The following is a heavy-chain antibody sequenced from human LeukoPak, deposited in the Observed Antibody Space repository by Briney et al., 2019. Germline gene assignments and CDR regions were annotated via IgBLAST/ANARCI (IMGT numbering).Heavy chain of an antibody. J-gene: IGHJ4*02. D-gene: IGHD6-25*01. CDR1: GLTVSSNY. CDR2: IYTGGDT. CDR3: TRVGTGSGGGWVPFDY. Sequence: GGSLRLSCAVSGLTVSSNYMTWIRQAPGKRLEWVSVIYTGGDTFYADSVKGRFTISRDNSKNTVYLQMNRLRAEDTAVYYCTRVGTGSGGGWVPFDYWGQGTLVTVSS. V-gene: IGHV3-66*02.